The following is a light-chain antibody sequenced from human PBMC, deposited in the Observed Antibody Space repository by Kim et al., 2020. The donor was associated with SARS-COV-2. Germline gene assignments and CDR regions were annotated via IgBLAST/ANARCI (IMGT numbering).Light chain of an antibody. CDR3: AAWDDSLNIYV. CDR1: SSNIGSNS. J-gene: IGLJ1*01. V-gene: IGLV1-44*01. Sequence: ELTQPPSASGTPGQRVIISSSGSSSNIGSNSVNWYLQLPGTAPKLLIYNNDQRPSGVPDRFSASESGTSASLAISGLQSEDEADYYCAAWDDSLNIYVFGTGTKVTVL. CDR2: NND.